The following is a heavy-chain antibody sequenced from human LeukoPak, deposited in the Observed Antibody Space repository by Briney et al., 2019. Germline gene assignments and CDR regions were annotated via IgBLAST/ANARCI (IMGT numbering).Heavy chain of an antibody. V-gene: IGHV3-30*04. J-gene: IGHJ4*02. CDR2: ISYDGSNK. D-gene: IGHD3-22*01. CDR3: ARDRSYYDSSGYYSGFDY. CDR1: GFTFSSYA. Sequence: GGSLRLSCAASGFTFSSYAMHWVRQAPGKGLEWVAVISYDGSNKYYADSVKGRFTISRDNAKNSLYLQMNSLRAEDTAVYYCARDRSYYDSSGYYSGFDYWGQGTLVTVSS.